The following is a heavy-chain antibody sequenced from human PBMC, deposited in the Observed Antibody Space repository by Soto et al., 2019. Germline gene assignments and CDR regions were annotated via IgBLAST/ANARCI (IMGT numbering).Heavy chain of an antibody. CDR2: TYYRSKWYN. CDR1: GDSVSSNSAA. J-gene: IGHJ6*02. V-gene: IGHV6-1*01. Sequence: SQTLSLTCAISGDSVSSNSAAWNWIRQSPSRGLEWLGRTYYRSKWYNDYAVSVKSRITINPDTSKNQFSLQLNSVTPEDTAVYYCARDRWSGYRYYYYYGMDVWDQGTTVTVAS. CDR3: ARDRWSGYRYYYYYGMDV. D-gene: IGHD3-3*01.